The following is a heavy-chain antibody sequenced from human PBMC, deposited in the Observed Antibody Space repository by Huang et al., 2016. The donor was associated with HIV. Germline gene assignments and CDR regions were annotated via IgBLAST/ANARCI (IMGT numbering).Heavy chain of an antibody. V-gene: IGHV7-4-1*02. D-gene: IGHD3-22*01. Sequence: QVQLVQSGSELRKPGASVKVSCQASGYTFTRYAMNWVRQAPGQGLEWMGRINTDHGNPTDAQAFTGRFVLSLDTSVSTAYLQISSLEAEDTAVYYCARDYYDSRGYDIHAVVDYWGQGTLVTVSS. J-gene: IGHJ4*02. CDR1: GYTFTRYA. CDR2: INTDHGNP. CDR3: ARDYYDSRGYDIHAVVDY.